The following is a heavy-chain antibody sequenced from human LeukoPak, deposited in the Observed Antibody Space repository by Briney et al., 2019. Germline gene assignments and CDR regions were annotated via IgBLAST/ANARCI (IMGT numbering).Heavy chain of an antibody. CDR3: AKEPVNHCASSICYGLQS. CDR2: IRYDDSE. Sequence: GGSLRHSCAASGFRLSEYGMHWVRQAPGKGLQWLSFIRYDDSEYYADSVKGRFTISRDNSKNILFLQMHSLRSEDTAVYYCAKEPVNHCASSICYGLQSWGQGTLVIVSS. D-gene: IGHD2-2*01. J-gene: IGHJ5*02. CDR1: GFRLSEYG. V-gene: IGHV3-30*02.